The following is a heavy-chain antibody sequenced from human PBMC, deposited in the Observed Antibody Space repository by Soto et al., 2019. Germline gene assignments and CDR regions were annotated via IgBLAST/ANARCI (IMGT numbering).Heavy chain of an antibody. CDR3: ARDRYRLTDFPDSSGWYFDY. V-gene: IGHV1-2*04. CDR2: INPNSGGT. D-gene: IGHD6-19*01. CDR1: GSTFTGYY. Sequence: ASVKVSSKASGSTFTGYYMHWVRPPPGQGLEWMGWINPNSGGTNYAQKFQGWVTMTRDTSISTAYMELSRLRSDDTAVYYCARDRYRLTDFPDSSGWYFDYWGQGTLVTVSS. J-gene: IGHJ4*02.